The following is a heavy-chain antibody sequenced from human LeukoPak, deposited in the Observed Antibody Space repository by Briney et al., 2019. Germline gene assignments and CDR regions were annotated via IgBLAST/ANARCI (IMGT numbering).Heavy chain of an antibody. V-gene: IGHV1-18*01. CDR1: GYTFTSYG. J-gene: IGHJ4*02. CDR2: ISAYNGNT. Sequence: ASVKLSCKASGYTFTSYGISWARQAPGQGLEWMGWISAYNGNTNYAQKLQGRVTMTTDTSTSTAYMELRSVRADDTAVYYCAREVPYDGRRYTQPFYYWGQGTLVTVSS. CDR3: AREVPYDGRRYTQPFYY. D-gene: IGHD3-22*01.